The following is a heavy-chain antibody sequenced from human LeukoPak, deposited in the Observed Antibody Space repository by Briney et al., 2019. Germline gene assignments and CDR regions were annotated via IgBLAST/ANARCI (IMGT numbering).Heavy chain of an antibody. Sequence: GGSLRLSCAASGFTFDDYAMHWVRQAPGKGLEWVSGINWNSGSIGYADSVKGRFTISRDNANNPLYLQMNSLRAEDTALYCCAKVYCSGSYGYYYGMHVWGQGTTVTVSS. J-gene: IGHJ6*02. CDR1: GFTFDDYA. CDR2: INWNSGSI. D-gene: IGHD3-10*01. V-gene: IGHV3-9*01. CDR3: AKVYCSGSYGYYYGMHV.